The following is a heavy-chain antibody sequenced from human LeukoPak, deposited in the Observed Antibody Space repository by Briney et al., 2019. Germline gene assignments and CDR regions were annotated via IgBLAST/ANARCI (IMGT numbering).Heavy chain of an antibody. Sequence: GGSLRLSCAASGFTFSTYEMNWVRQAPGRGLEWVSYISSSGSTIYYADSVKGRFTISRDNAKNSLYLQMNSLRAEDTAVYYCARDSSYYGSGSFSDWGQGTLVTVSS. CDR3: ARDSSYYGSGSFSD. D-gene: IGHD3-10*01. J-gene: IGHJ4*02. V-gene: IGHV3-48*03. CDR2: ISSSGSTI. CDR1: GFTFSTYE.